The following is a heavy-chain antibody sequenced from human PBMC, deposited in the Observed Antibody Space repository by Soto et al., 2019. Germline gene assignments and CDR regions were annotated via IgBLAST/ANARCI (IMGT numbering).Heavy chain of an antibody. CDR2: IYSGGTT. J-gene: IGHJ6*02. Sequence: EVQLVESGGGLVQPGGALRLSCAGSALTASKNYMSWVRQPPGKGLEWVSVIYSGGTTYYADSVKDRFSISRDNSKSTLYLQMDNLRAGDTAVYYCARGGSGSDWDYYGMDVWGQVTRVTVSS. CDR3: ARGGSGSDWDYYGMDV. D-gene: IGHD3-10*01. CDR1: ALTASKNY. V-gene: IGHV3-66*01.